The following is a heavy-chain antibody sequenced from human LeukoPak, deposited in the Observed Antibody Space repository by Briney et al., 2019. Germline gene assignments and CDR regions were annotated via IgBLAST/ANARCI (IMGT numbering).Heavy chain of an antibody. V-gene: IGHV3-64*05. CDR3: VKPARAAGGDADY. J-gene: IGHJ4*02. CDR2: ISGSGATT. D-gene: IGHD6-13*01. Sequence: GGSLRLSCSASGFTFSTSPMNWVRQAPGKGLGYVSGISGSGATTYYADSVKGRFTISRDNSKNTLYVQMSSLRAEDTAVYYCVKPARAAGGDADYWGQGTLVTVSS. CDR1: GFTFSTSP.